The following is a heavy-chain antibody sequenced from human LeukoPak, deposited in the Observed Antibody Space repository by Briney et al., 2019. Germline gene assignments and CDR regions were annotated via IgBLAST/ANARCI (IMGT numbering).Heavy chain of an antibody. D-gene: IGHD2-2*01. J-gene: IGHJ3*02. Sequence: GGSLRLSCAASGFTFSSYGMHWVRQAPGKGLEWVAVIWYDGSNKYYADSVKGRFTISRDNSKNTLYLQMNSLRAEDTAVYYCARGIDIVVVPAAAGHDAFDIWGQGTMVTVS. V-gene: IGHV3-33*01. CDR2: IWYDGSNK. CDR3: ARGIDIVVVPAAAGHDAFDI. CDR1: GFTFSSYG.